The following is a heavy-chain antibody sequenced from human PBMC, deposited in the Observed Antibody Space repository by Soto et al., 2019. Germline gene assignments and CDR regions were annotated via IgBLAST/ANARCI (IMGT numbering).Heavy chain of an antibody. CDR1: GGSVSSSIYY. V-gene: IGHV4-39*01. Sequence: SETLSLTCTVSGGSVSSSIYYWGWIRQPPRKGLEWIGSIYYSGSTYYNPPPKSRVTISLDTSKNQFSLRLNSVTAADAALYYCAAGDYSGSGTYYNGWFDSWGQGTLVTSPQ. CDR2: IYYSGST. J-gene: IGHJ5*01. D-gene: IGHD3-10*01. CDR3: AAGDYSGSGTYYNGWFDS.